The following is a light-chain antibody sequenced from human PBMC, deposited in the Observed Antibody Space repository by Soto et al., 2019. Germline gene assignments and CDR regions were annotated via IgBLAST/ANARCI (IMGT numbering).Light chain of an antibody. CDR3: QERTGWPPWT. CDR2: DAS. J-gene: IGKJ1*01. Sequence: EIVLTQSPATLSLSPGGRATLSCRASQSVSLSLAWYQQKPGQAPRLLIYDASKRASGFPARFSGSGFGTDFTLTISSLEPEDFAVYYCQERTGWPPWTFGQGTKVEIE. V-gene: IGKV3-11*01. CDR1: QSVSLS.